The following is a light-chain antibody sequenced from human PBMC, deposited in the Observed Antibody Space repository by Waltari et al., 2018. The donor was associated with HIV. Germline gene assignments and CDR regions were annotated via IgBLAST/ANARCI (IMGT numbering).Light chain of an antibody. CDR1: SGHSSYA. CDR2: LNSDGSH. Sequence: HLVLTQSPSASASLGASVRLTCTLSSGHSSYAIAWHQQQPETGPRFLMKLNSDGSHNKGDGVPDRFSGSSSGAERYLTITSLQSDDEADYSCQTWGTGIQVFGGGTKLTVL. CDR3: QTWGTGIQV. V-gene: IGLV4-69*01. J-gene: IGLJ3*02.